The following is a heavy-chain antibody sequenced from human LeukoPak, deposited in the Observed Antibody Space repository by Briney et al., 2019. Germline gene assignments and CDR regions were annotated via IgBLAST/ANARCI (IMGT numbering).Heavy chain of an antibody. CDR1: GYTFTNYG. Sequence: ASVKVSCKASGYTFTNYGISWVRQAPGQGLEWMGWINAYHGNTNYAQKLQGRVTLTTDISTSTAYMELKSLRSDDTAVYYCARDGGDLDYWGQGTLVTVSS. V-gene: IGHV1-18*01. CDR3: ARDGGDLDY. CDR2: INAYHGNT. J-gene: IGHJ4*02. D-gene: IGHD2-21*02.